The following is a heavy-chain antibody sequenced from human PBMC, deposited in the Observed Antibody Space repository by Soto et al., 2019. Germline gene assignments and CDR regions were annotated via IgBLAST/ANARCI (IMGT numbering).Heavy chain of an antibody. CDR3: ATESPVFDYYYGMDV. CDR2: ISSSSSYI. V-gene: IGHV3-21*01. CDR1: GFTFSSYS. D-gene: IGHD2-8*01. J-gene: IGHJ6*02. Sequence: VGSLRLSCAASGFTFSSYSMNWVRQAPGKGLEWVSSISSSSSYIYYADSVKGRFTISRDNAKNSLYLQMNSLRAEDTAVYYCATESPVFDYYYGMDVWGQGTTVTVSS.